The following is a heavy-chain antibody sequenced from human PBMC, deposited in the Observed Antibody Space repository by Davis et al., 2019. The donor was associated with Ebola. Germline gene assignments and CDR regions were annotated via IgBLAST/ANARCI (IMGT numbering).Heavy chain of an antibody. CDR1: GYTFTSYY. D-gene: IGHD3-3*01. Sequence: AASVTVSCKASGYTFTSYYMHWVRQAPGQGLEWMGIINPSGGSTSYAQKLQGRVTMTTDTSTSTAYMELRSLRSDDTAVYYCARDRGTVFGVLITPLDSWGQGILVTVSS. CDR3: ARDRGTVFGVLITPLDS. CDR2: INPSGGST. J-gene: IGHJ4*02. V-gene: IGHV1-46*01.